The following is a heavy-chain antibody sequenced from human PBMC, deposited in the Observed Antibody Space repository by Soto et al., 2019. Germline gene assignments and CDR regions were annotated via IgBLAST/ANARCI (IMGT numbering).Heavy chain of an antibody. J-gene: IGHJ4*02. CDR3: VKGGWLDY. V-gene: IGHV3-23*01. CDR1: AGNFCNYR. D-gene: IGHD2-15*01. Sequence: PGVSQTLSRAASAGNFCNYRRNWVRQKPGKGLEWVSAIRYSRGTTYYADPVKGRFTISRDNSKNTLYLQMNSLRTEDTALYYCVKGGWLDYWGQGTVVTVSS. CDR2: IRYSRGTT.